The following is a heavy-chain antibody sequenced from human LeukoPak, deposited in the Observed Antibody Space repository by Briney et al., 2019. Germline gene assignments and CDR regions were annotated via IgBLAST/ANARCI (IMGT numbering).Heavy chain of an antibody. D-gene: IGHD5-18*01. CDR1: GYTLTELS. V-gene: IGHV1-24*01. CDR2: FDPEDGET. J-gene: IGHJ4*02. Sequence: ASVKVSCKVSGYTLTELSMHWVRQAPGKGLEWMGGFDPEDGETIYAQKFQGRVTMTEDTSTDTAYMELSSLRAEDTAVYYCAKGYSYGYYFDYWGQGTLVTVSS. CDR3: AKGYSYGYYFDY.